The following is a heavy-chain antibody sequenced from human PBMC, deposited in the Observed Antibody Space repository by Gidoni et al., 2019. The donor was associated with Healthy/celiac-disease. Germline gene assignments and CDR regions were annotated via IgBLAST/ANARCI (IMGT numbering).Heavy chain of an antibody. J-gene: IGHJ4*02. D-gene: IGHD3-22*01. CDR1: GFTFSSYA. CDR3: AKDVGGITMIVVVITYFDY. Sequence: EVQLLESGGGLVQPGGSLRLSCAASGFTFSSYAMSWVRQAPGKGLEWVSAISGSGGSTYSADSVKGRFTISRDNSKNTLYLQMNSLRAEDTAVYYCAKDVGGITMIVVVITYFDYWGQGTLVTVSS. V-gene: IGHV3-23*01. CDR2: ISGSGGST.